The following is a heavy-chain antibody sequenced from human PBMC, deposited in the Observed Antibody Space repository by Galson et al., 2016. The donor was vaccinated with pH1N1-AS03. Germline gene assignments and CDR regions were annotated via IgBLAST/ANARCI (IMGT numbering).Heavy chain of an antibody. CDR2: ISYDGSEK. V-gene: IGHV3-30*04. J-gene: IGHJ4*02. Sequence: SLRLSCAASGFSFGDFALHWVRQAPGKGLEWVAFISYDGSEKYYADSVQGRVTISRDKSTNTVHLELNSLRVADTAVYYCVRSLAAAGNYWGQGTLVSVSS. D-gene: IGHD6-13*01. CDR1: GFSFGDFA. CDR3: VRSLAAAGNY.